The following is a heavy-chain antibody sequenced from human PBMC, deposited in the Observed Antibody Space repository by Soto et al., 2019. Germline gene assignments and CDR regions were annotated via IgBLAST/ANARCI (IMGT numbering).Heavy chain of an antibody. CDR3: ARAGDIVVVPAALNYYYGMDV. CDR1: GGTFSSYA. CDR2: IIPIFGTA. D-gene: IGHD2-2*01. J-gene: IGHJ6*02. Sequence: QVQLVQSGAEVKKPGSSVKVSCKASGGTFSSYAISWVRQAPGQGLEWMGGIIPIFGTANYAQKVQGRVTIDADESTSTAYMELSSLGSEDTAVYYCARAGDIVVVPAALNYYYGMDVWGQGTTVTVSS. V-gene: IGHV1-69*01.